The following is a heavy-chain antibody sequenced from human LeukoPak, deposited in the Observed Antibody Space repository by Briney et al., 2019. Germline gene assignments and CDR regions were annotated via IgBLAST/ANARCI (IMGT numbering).Heavy chain of an antibody. CDR1: GGSISSYY. CDR2: IYTSGST. J-gene: IGHJ6*03. Sequence: PSETLSLTCTVSGGSISSYYWSWIRQPAGKGLEWIGRIYTSGSTNYNPSLESRVTMSVDTSKNQFSLKLSSVTAADTAVYYCAGRSAVAGTGYYYYMDVWGKGTTVTVSS. V-gene: IGHV4-4*07. CDR3: AGRSAVAGTGYYYYMDV. D-gene: IGHD6-19*01.